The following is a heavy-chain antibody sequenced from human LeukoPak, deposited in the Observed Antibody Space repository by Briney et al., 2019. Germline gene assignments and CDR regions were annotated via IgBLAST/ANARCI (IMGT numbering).Heavy chain of an antibody. D-gene: IGHD3-9*01. CDR1: GFTFRTYA. Sequence: GGSLRLSCTGSGFTFRTYAFSWVRQAPGKGLEWVSATGSNGVTYYSDSVKGRFTISRDNAKNTLYLQMNSLRAEDTAVYYCAGGYDILNYWGQGTLVTVSS. J-gene: IGHJ4*02. CDR3: AGGYDILNY. V-gene: IGHV3-23*01. CDR2: TGSNGVT.